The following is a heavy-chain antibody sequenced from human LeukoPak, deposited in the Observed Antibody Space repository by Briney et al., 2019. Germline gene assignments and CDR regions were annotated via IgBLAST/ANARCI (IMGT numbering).Heavy chain of an antibody. CDR3: VRERGPFNAFDI. CDR2: IWDAGNNQ. V-gene: IGHV3-33*01. CDR1: GFTFRNYG. J-gene: IGHJ3*02. D-gene: IGHD6-25*01. Sequence: PGGSLRLSCAASGFTFRNYGMHYVRQAPGKGLEWVAVIWDAGNNQFYADSVRGRFTISRDNSKNMLWLQMNSLRVEDTALYYCVRERGPFNAFDIRGRGSMITVSS.